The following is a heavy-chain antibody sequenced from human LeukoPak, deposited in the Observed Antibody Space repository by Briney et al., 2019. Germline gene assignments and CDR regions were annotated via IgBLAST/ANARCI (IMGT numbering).Heavy chain of an antibody. CDR2: TSVYNGNT. Sequence: ASVKVSCKASGYTXTSYGISWVRQAPGQGLEWIGWTSVYNGNTIYAQKLQGRVTMTTDTSTSTAYMELRSLQSDDTAVYYCARAVSFSGSAVTVGAHWGQGTLVTVSS. CDR1: GYTXTSYG. D-gene: IGHD6-19*01. CDR3: ARAVSFSGSAVTVGAH. V-gene: IGHV1-18*01. J-gene: IGHJ4*02.